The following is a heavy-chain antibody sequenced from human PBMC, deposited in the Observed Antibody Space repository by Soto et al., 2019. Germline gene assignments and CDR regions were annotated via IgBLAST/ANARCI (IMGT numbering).Heavy chain of an antibody. CDR1: GGSFSGYY. V-gene: IGHV4-34*01. CDR3: ATHPPYGPLDH. CDR2: IYYSGST. Sequence: SETLSLTCAVYGGSFSGYYWSWIRQPPGKGLEWIGDIYYSGSTHYNPSLKSRVTISVDTSKNQFSLRLTSVTAADTAVYYCATHPPYGPLDHWGQGTLVTVSS. J-gene: IGHJ4*02. D-gene: IGHD4-17*01.